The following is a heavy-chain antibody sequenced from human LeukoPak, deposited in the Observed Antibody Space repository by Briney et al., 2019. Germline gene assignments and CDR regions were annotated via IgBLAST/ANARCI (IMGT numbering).Heavy chain of an antibody. CDR2: IWYDGSNK. J-gene: IGHJ4*02. CDR3: ARDPDTAMALDY. D-gene: IGHD5-18*01. CDR1: GFTFSSYG. Sequence: GGSLRLSCAASGFTFSSYGMHWVRQAPGKGLEWVAVIWYDGSNKYYADSVKGRFTISRDNSKNTLYLQMNSLRAEDTAVYNCARDPDTAMALDYWGQGTLVTVSS. V-gene: IGHV3-33*01.